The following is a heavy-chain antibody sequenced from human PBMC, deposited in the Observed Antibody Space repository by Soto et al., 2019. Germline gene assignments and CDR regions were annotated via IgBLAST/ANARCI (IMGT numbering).Heavy chain of an antibody. Sequence: QVQLQQWGAGLLKPSETLSLTCAVYGGSLSGSYWSWIRQPTGTGLEWIGEIHHSGSTYYNPSLKRRVTLALDTSKNQFSLKMNSVSAADTAVYYCASPGYCSDGTCYPDYWGQGTLVTVSS. CDR3: ASPGYCSDGTCYPDY. V-gene: IGHV4-34*01. J-gene: IGHJ4*02. CDR1: GGSLSGSY. CDR2: IHHSGST. D-gene: IGHD2-15*01.